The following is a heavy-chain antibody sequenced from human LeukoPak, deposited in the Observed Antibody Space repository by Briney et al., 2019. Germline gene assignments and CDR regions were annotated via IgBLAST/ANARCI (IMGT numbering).Heavy chain of an antibody. V-gene: IGHV4-34*01. CDR3: ARVRGWSLDY. CDR2: INHSGST. J-gene: IGHJ4*02. Sequence: SETLSLTCAVYGGSFSGYYWSWIRQPPGKGLEWIGEINHSGSTNYNPSLKSRVTISVDKSKNQFSLKLSSVTAADTAVYYCARVRGWSLDYWGQGTLVTVSS. CDR1: GGSFSGYY. D-gene: IGHD6-19*01.